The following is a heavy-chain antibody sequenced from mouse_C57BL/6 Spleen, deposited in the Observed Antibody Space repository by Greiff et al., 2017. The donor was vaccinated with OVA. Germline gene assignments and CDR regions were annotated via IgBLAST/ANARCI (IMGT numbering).Heavy chain of an antibody. CDR2: ISDGGSYT. V-gene: IGHV5-4*01. D-gene: IGHD1-1*01. CDR1: GFTFSSYA. Sequence: EVKLVESGGGLVKPGGSLKLSCAASGFTFSSYAMSWVRQTPEKRLEWVATISDGGSYTYYPDNVKGRFTISRDNAKNNLYLQMSHLKSEDTAMYYRARDRTTVVASDAMDYWGQGTSVTVSS. J-gene: IGHJ4*01. CDR3: ARDRTTVVASDAMDY.